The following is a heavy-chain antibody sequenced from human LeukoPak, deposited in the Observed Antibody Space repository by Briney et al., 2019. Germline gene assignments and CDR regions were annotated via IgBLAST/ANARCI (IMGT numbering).Heavy chain of an antibody. CDR1: AVSISSTTYY. J-gene: IGHJ6*03. V-gene: IGHV4-39*07. D-gene: IGHD3-16*01. CDR3: ARVGDPHYVWGSFVPYYYYYMDV. CDR2: IYYSGRT. Sequence: SETLSLTCSVSAVSISSTTYYWGWIRQPPGKGLEWIGSIYYSGRTYYNPSLRSRLTISVDTSKNQFSLKLSSVTAADTAVYYCARVGDPHYVWGSFVPYYYYYMDVWGKGTTVTVSS.